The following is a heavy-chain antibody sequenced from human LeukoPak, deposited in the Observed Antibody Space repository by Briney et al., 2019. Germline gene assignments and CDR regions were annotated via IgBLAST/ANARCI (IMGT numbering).Heavy chain of an antibody. CDR2: IYYSGST. V-gene: IGHV4-59*12. J-gene: IGHJ5*02. D-gene: IGHD2-2*01. CDR1: GGSISSYY. CDR3: ARDAGGSSTASGWFDP. Sequence: SETLSLTCTVSGGSISSYYWSWIRQPPGKGLEWIGYIYYSGSTNYNPSLKSRVTMSVDTSKNQFSLKLSSVTAADTAVYYCARDAGGSSTASGWFDPWGQGTLVTVSS.